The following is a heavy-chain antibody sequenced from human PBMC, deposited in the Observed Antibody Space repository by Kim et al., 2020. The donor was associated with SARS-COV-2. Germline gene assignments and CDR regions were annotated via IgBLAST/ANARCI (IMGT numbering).Heavy chain of an antibody. CDR3: VRDITSGWLSG. J-gene: IGHJ4*02. D-gene: IGHD6-19*01. Sequence: ASVKVSCKASGYTFTTHTIHWVRQAPGQRLEWMGRINGGNGRTEYSQKFQGRVTFTRDTSASTAYMELSSLRSEDTAVYYCVRDITSGWLSGWGQGTLVTVSS. CDR1: GYTFTTHT. V-gene: IGHV1-3*01. CDR2: INGGNGRT.